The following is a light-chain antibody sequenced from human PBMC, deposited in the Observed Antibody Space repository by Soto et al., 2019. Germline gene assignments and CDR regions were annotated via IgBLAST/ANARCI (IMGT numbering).Light chain of an antibody. Sequence: IVMTQSPGTLSVSPGERATLSCRASQSVSSNLAWYQQKPGQAPRLLIYGTSTVATGIPARFSGSGSGTEFALTISSLQSEDFAVYYCQQYNDWPLTFGGGTKVEIK. V-gene: IGKV3-15*01. CDR2: GTS. CDR3: QQYNDWPLT. J-gene: IGKJ4*01. CDR1: QSVSSN.